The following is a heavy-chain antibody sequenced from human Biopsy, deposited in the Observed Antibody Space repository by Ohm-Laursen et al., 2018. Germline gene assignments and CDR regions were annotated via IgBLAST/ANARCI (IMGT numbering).Heavy chain of an antibody. V-gene: IGHV4-59*08. CDR1: GGSISSYY. D-gene: IGHD4-23*01. CDR2: IPHTGYT. J-gene: IGHJ1*01. CDR3: ARGSNEYGGLYFPH. Sequence: SETLSLTCTVSGGSISSYYWTWIRQPPGKGLEWIGHIPHTGYTSYKSSLKSRVTISLDTSRKHFSLRLTSLAAADTAVYYCARGSNEYGGLYFPHWGQGTLVTVSS.